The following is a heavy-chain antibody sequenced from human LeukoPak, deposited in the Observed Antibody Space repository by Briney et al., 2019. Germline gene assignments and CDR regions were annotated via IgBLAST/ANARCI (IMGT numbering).Heavy chain of an antibody. CDR1: GDSISGYY. J-gene: IGHJ4*02. V-gene: IGHV4-59*08. D-gene: IGHD1-26*01. Sequence: SETLSLTCSVFGDSISGYYWSWIRHPPGKGLEWIAWIFYTGSTNYNPSLKSRVSISVDTSKNHLSLKLSSVTAADTAVYYCARGNSGNYYHYFDYWGQGTLVTVSS. CDR2: IFYTGST. CDR3: ARGNSGNYYHYFDY.